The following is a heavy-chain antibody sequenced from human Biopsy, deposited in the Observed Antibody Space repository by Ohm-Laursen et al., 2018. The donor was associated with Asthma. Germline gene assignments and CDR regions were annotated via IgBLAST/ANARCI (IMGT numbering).Heavy chain of an antibody. J-gene: IGHJ4*02. V-gene: IGHV4-61*08. Sequence: TLSLTCTVSYGSITSGGYYWTWIRQPPGKGLEWIGEIIHSGNTNYNPSLKSRVTISVDTSVNQVSLKLTSMTAADTAVYYCARATSTWSQSGPHYFDHWGQGALVTVSS. CDR1: YGSITSGGYY. CDR2: IIHSGNT. D-gene: IGHD6-13*01. CDR3: ARATSTWSQSGPHYFDH.